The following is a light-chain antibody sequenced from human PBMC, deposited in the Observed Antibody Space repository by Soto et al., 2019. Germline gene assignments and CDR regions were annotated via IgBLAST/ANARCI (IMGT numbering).Light chain of an antibody. V-gene: IGKV3-20*01. J-gene: IGKJ4*01. CDR2: GVS. CDR1: QSLRKTY. CDR3: QQYDNSSLT. Sequence: EIVLTQSPGPLPLSPGERATLSCRASQSLRKTYWAWYQQKPGQAPRLLMYGVSSRATGTPVRFSGSGSGTDFTLIISRLEPEDFAVYYWQQYDNSSLTFGGGTKVE.